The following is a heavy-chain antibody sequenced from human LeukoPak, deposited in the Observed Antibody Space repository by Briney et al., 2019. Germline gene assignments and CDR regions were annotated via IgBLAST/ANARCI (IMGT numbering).Heavy chain of an antibody. CDR1: GFTFSSYA. V-gene: IGHV3-23*01. J-gene: IGHJ4*02. D-gene: IGHD3-10*01. Sequence: QPGGSLRLSCAASGFTFSSYAMSWVRQAPGKGLEWVSAISGSGGSTYYADSVKGRFTISRDNSKNTLYLQMNSLRAEDTAVYYCAKDQFRMDYYGSGSYFFGYWGQGTLVTVSS. CDR2: ISGSGGST. CDR3: AKDQFRMDYYGSGSYFFGY.